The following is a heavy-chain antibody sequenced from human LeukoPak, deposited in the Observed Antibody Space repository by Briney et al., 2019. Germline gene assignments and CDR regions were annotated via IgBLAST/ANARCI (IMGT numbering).Heavy chain of an antibody. Sequence: LTGGSLRLSCAASGFTFSSYAMSWVRQAPGKGLEWVSAISGSGGSTYYADSVKGRFTISRDNSKNTLYLQMNSLRAEDTAVYYCAKGAGYSSGWYFDYWGQGTLVTVSS. J-gene: IGHJ4*02. D-gene: IGHD6-19*01. CDR1: GFTFSSYA. CDR3: AKGAGYSSGWYFDY. CDR2: ISGSGGST. V-gene: IGHV3-23*01.